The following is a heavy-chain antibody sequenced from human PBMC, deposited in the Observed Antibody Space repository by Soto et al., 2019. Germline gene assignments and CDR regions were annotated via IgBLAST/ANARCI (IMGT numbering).Heavy chain of an antibody. V-gene: IGHV4-4*02. D-gene: IGHD3-9*01. Sequence: SETLSLTCAVSGGSISSSNWWSWVRQPPGKGLEWIGEIYHSGSTNYNPSLKSRVTISVDKSKNQFSLKLSSVTAADTAVYYCARLVTGGDYYYGMDVWGQGTTVTVSS. CDR1: GGSISSSNW. J-gene: IGHJ6*02. CDR3: ARLVTGGDYYYGMDV. CDR2: IYHSGST.